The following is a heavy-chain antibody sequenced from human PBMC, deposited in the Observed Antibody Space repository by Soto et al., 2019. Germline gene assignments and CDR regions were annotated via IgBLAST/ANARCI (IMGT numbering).Heavy chain of an antibody. Sequence: SETLSLTCTVSGGSISSYYWSWIRQPPGKGLEWIGYIYYSGSTNYNPSLKSRVTISVDTSKNQFSLKLSSVTAADTAVYYCARDRFVDWFEDYGMDVWGQGTTVTVSS. V-gene: IGHV4-59*01. CDR2: IYYSGST. D-gene: IGHD3-9*01. CDR3: ARDRFVDWFEDYGMDV. CDR1: GGSISSYY. J-gene: IGHJ6*02.